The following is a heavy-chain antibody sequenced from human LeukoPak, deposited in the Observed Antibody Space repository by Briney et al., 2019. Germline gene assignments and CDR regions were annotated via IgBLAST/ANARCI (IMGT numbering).Heavy chain of an antibody. CDR1: GGSFSGYY. CDR2: INHSGST. CDR3: ARGRGLYYDILTGYYKIHYFDY. D-gene: IGHD3-9*01. J-gene: IGHJ4*02. Sequence: PSETLSLTCAVYGGSFSGYYWSWIRQPPGKGLEWIGEINHSGSTNYNPSLKSRVTISVDTSKNQFSLKLSSVTAADTAVYYCARGRGLYYDILTGYYKIHYFDYWGQGTLVTVSS. V-gene: IGHV4-34*01.